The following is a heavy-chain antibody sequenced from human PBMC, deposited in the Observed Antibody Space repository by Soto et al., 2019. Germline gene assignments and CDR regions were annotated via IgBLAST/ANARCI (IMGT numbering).Heavy chain of an antibody. CDR2: IYHSGST. J-gene: IGHJ4*02. Sequence: QLQLQESGSGLVKPSQTLSLTCAVSGGSISSGGYSWSWIRQPPGKGLEWIGYIYHSGSTYYNPSLKSRVTISVDRSKNQFSLKLSSVTAADTAVYYCAREGGDSSGYYSFDYWGQGTLFTVSS. V-gene: IGHV4-30-2*01. D-gene: IGHD3-22*01. CDR3: AREGGDSSGYYSFDY. CDR1: GGSISSGGYS.